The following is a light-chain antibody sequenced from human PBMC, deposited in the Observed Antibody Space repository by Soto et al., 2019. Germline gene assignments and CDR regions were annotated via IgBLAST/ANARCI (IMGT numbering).Light chain of an antibody. V-gene: IGKV3-20*01. Sequence: EIVLTQSPGSLSLSPGERATLSCRASQSVSSYLAWYQQKPGHAPRLLIYGASSRATGFPDRFSGSGSGTDFSLTISRLEPEDSAVYYCQQYSSPPRTFGQGTKVDIK. CDR3: QQYSSPPRT. CDR1: QSVSSY. CDR2: GAS. J-gene: IGKJ1*01.